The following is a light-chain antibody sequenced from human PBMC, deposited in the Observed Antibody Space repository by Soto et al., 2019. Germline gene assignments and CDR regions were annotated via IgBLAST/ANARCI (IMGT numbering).Light chain of an antibody. V-gene: IGKV3-15*01. CDR2: GAS. Sequence: MSQSLSTLSASVGYRVTITCRASQSIYKWLAWYQQKPGQAPRLLIYGASTRATAIPARFSGSGSGTEFTLTISSLQSEDFAVYYCQQYGSSPKTFGQGTKVDIK. CDR1: QSIYKW. CDR3: QQYGSSPKT. J-gene: IGKJ1*01.